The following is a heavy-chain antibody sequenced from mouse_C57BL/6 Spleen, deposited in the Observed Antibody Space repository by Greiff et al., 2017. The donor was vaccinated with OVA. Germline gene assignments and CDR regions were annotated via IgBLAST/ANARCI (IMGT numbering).Heavy chain of an antibody. D-gene: IGHD1-1*01. CDR1: GYTFTDYE. CDR3: TSITPFAY. V-gene: IGHV1-15*01. CDR2: IDPETGGT. J-gene: IGHJ3*01. Sequence: VNVVESGAELVRPGASVTLSCKASGYTFTDYEMHWVKQTPVHGLEWIGAIDPETGGTAYNQKFKGKAILTADKSSSTAYMELRSLTSEDSAVYYCTSITPFAYWGQGTLVTVSA.